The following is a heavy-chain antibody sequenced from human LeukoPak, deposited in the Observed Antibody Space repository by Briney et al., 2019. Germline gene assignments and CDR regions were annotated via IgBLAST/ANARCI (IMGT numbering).Heavy chain of an antibody. CDR1: GGSISSGGYY. CDR3: ARVRGYSGYDYPFDY. V-gene: IGHV4-31*03. Sequence: SQTLSLTCTVSGGSISSGGYYWSWIRQHSGKGLEWIGYIYYSGSTYYNPSLKSRVTISVDTSKNQFSLKLSSVTAADTAVYYCARVRGYSGYDYPFDYWGQGTLVTVSS. CDR2: IYYSGST. D-gene: IGHD5-12*01. J-gene: IGHJ4*02.